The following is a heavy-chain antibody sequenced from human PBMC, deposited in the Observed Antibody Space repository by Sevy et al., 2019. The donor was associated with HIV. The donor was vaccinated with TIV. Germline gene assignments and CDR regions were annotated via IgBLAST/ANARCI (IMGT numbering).Heavy chain of an antibody. V-gene: IGHV4-39*01. CDR1: GVSISSSSYD. CDR2: IYYSGST. CDR3: ARHGGSVDRAFDF. Sequence: SETLSLTCSVSGVSISSSSYDWGWIRQPPGKGLEWIGSIYYSGSTYYNPSLMSRVTVSVDTSKNQFSLNLRSVTAADRAVYYCARHGGSVDRAFDFWGRGTLVTVSS. D-gene: IGHD2-15*01. J-gene: IGHJ4*02.